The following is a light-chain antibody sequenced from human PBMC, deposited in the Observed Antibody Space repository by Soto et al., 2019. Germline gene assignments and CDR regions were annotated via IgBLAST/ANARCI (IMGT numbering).Light chain of an antibody. V-gene: IGKV3-15*01. Sequence: EIVMPQSPATLSVSPGGIATLSCRASQSVSSNLAWYQQKPGQAPRLLIYGASTRATGIPARFSGSGSGTEFHLTISSLQSEDFAVYYCQQYNNWTYTFGQGIKLEIK. CDR1: QSVSSN. CDR2: GAS. CDR3: QQYNNWTYT. J-gene: IGKJ2*01.